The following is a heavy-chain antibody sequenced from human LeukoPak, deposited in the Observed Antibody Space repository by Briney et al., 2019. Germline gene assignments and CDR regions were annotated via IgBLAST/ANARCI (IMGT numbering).Heavy chain of an antibody. CDR2: TRNKANSYTT. Sequence: GSLRLSCAASGFTFSDHYMDWVRQAPGKGLEWVGRTRNKANSYTTEYASSVKGRFTISRDDSKNSLYLQMNSLKTEDTAVYYCARVPITEYYYYMDVWGKGTTVTVSS. CDR3: ARVPITEYYYYMDV. V-gene: IGHV3-72*01. CDR1: GFTFSDHY. J-gene: IGHJ6*03.